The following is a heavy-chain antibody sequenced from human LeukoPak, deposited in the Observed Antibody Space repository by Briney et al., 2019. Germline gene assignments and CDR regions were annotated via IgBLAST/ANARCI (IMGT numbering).Heavy chain of an antibody. CDR2: ISGSGGST. Sequence: GGSLRLSCAASGFTFSSYAMSWVRQAPGKGLEWVSAISGSGGSTYYADSVKGRFTISRDNSKNTLYLQMNSLRAEDTAVYYCGKDPNGDYVGAFDMWGXGTMVTVSP. J-gene: IGHJ3*02. CDR1: GFTFSSYA. CDR3: GKDPNGDYVGAFDM. V-gene: IGHV3-23*01. D-gene: IGHD4-17*01.